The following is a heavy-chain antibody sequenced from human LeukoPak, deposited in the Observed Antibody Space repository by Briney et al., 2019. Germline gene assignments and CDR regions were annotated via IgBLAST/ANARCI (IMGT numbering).Heavy chain of an antibody. CDR2: INPNSGGT. V-gene: IGHV1-2*02. D-gene: IGHD1-1*01. Sequence: ASVKVSCKASGYTLTGYYMHWVRQAPGQGLEWMGWINPNSGGTNYAQKFQGRVTMTRDTSISTAYMELSRLRSDDTAVYYCARGPLNWNDVLDYWGQGTLVTVSS. CDR3: ARGPLNWNDVLDY. CDR1: GYTLTGYY. J-gene: IGHJ4*02.